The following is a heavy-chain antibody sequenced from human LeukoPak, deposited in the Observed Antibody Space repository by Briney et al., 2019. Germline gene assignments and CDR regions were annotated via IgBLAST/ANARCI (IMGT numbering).Heavy chain of an antibody. V-gene: IGHV3-30*02. CDR1: GLRFSNYG. D-gene: IGHD5-18*01. CDR2: IRFDGSSK. Sequence: GRSLRLSCAASGLRFSNYGMHWVRQAPGRGLEWVAFIRFDGSSKYFADSVKGRFIISRDNFQNTLILQMNNLKVEDTAVYYCAKVRVDTAMVDAFDIWGQGTRVVVSS. J-gene: IGHJ3*02. CDR3: AKVRVDTAMVDAFDI.